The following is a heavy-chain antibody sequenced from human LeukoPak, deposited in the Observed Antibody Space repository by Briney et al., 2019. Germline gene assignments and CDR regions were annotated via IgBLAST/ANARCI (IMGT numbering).Heavy chain of an antibody. Sequence: PGGSLRLSCAASGFTFSDYYMSWIRQAPGKGLEWVSYISSSGSTIYYADSVKGRFTISRDNAKNSLYLQMNSLRAEDTAVYYCARADWSTYYYDSSGYYWGDFDYWGQGTLVTVSS. J-gene: IGHJ4*02. CDR1: GFTFSDYY. CDR2: ISSSGSTI. V-gene: IGHV3-11*01. D-gene: IGHD3-22*01. CDR3: ARADWSTYYYDSSGYYWGDFDY.